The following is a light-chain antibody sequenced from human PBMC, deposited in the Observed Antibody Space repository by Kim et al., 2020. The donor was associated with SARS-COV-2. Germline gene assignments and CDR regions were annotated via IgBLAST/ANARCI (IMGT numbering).Light chain of an antibody. Sequence: SYELTQPPSVSVAPGKTARITCGVNNIGSKSVHWYQQKPGQAPVLVIYYDSDRPSGIPERFSGSNSGNTATLTISRVEAGDEADYYCQVWDSSSDHRVFGTGTKVTVL. CDR3: QVWDSSSDHRV. CDR1: NIGSKS. V-gene: IGLV3-21*04. J-gene: IGLJ1*01. CDR2: YDS.